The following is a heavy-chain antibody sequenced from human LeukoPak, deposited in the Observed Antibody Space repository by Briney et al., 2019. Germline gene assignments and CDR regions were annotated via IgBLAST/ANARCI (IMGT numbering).Heavy chain of an antibody. D-gene: IGHD3-22*01. CDR1: GYTFSSYG. CDR2: ISGYNGKT. CDR3: ARDLSSGYYLGFDY. Sequence: ASVKVSCKASGYTFSSYGISWVRQAPGQGLEWMGWISGYNGKTHYAQKVQGRVTMTTDTSTTTAYMELRSLRSDDTAVYYCARDLSSGYYLGFDYWGQGTLVTVSS. J-gene: IGHJ4*02. V-gene: IGHV1-18*01.